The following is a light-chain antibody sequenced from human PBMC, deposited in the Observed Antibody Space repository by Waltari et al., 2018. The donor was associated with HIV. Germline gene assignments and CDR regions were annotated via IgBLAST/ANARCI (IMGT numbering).Light chain of an antibody. Sequence: SYDLTQPPSVSVSPGQTANITCSGDKLGTKYTSWFQQRPGQSPVLVIYQDSNRPSEIPERCSGSNSGNTATLTISGTQTMDEGDYYCQAWDNSAGVFGSGTALTVL. V-gene: IGLV3-1*01. J-gene: IGLJ1*01. CDR1: KLGTKY. CDR3: QAWDNSAGV. CDR2: QDS.